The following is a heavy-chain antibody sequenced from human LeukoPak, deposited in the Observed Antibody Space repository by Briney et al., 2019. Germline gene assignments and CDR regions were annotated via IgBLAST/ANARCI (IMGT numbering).Heavy chain of an antibody. CDR2: IEQDGSET. CDR1: GFTFSNFW. CDR3: ARDSGSADY. Sequence: GGSLRLSCAASGFTFSNFWMSWVRQAPGKGLEWVANIEQDGSETYYADSVKGRFTISRDNAKNSLYLQMNSLRVEDTAVYYCARDSGSADYWGQGTLVTVSS. J-gene: IGHJ4*02. D-gene: IGHD1-26*01. V-gene: IGHV3-7*01.